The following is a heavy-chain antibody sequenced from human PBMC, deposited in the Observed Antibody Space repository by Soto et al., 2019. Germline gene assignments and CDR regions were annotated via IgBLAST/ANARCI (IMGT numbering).Heavy chain of an antibody. D-gene: IGHD3-9*01. Sequence: SETLSLTCTVSGGSISSYYWSWIRQPPGKGLEWIGYIYYSGSTNYNPSLKSRVTISVDTSKNQFSLKLGSVTAADTAVYYCARGIILVPYAQVWFDPWGQGTLVTVSS. CDR1: GGSISSYY. J-gene: IGHJ5*02. CDR2: IYYSGST. CDR3: ARGIILVPYAQVWFDP. V-gene: IGHV4-59*01.